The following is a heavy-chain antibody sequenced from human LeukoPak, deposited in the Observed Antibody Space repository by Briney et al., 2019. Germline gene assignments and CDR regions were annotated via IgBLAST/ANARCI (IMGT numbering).Heavy chain of an antibody. V-gene: IGHV3-21*01. CDR1: GFTFSSYS. CDR3: ARSKGCSSTSCMSGWFDP. J-gene: IGHJ5*02. D-gene: IGHD2-2*01. CDR2: ISSSSSYI. Sequence: GGSLRLSCAASGFTFSSYSMNWVRQAPGKGLEWVSSISSSSSYIYYADSVKGRFTISRDNAKNSLYLQMNSLRADDTAVYYCARSKGCSSTSCMSGWFDPWGQGTLVTVSS.